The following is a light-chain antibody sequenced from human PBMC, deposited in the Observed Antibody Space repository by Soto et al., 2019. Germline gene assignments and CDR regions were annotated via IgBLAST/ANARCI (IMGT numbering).Light chain of an antibody. Sequence: QSALTQPASVSGSPGQSITISCTGTSRDVGGYNYVSWHQQHPGKAPKVIITEVSNRPSGVSNRFSGSKSGNTASLTISGLQAEDEADYYCGTWDSSLSGGVFGTGTKVTVL. CDR2: EVS. J-gene: IGLJ1*01. CDR3: GTWDSSLSGGV. CDR1: SRDVGGYNY. V-gene: IGLV2-14*01.